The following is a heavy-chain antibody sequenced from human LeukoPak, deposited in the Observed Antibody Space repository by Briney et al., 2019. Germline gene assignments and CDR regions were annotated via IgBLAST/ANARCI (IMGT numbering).Heavy chain of an antibody. CDR3: ARDLMGIAYRGAFYY. V-gene: IGHV3-74*01. CDR2: INDDGRST. CDR1: GFTFSSYW. D-gene: IGHD6-13*01. Sequence: GGSLRLSCAASGFTFSSYWMHWVRQAPGKGLVGVSRINDDGRSTSYADSVKGRFTISRDNAKNTLYLQMNSLRAEDTAVYYCARDLMGIAYRGAFYYWGQGTLVTVSS. J-gene: IGHJ4*02.